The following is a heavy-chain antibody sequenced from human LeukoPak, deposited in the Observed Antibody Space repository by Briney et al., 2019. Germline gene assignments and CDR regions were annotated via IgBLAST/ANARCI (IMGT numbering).Heavy chain of an antibody. CDR2: ISWNSGSI. D-gene: IGHD3-16*01. Sequence: GGSLRLSCAASGFTFDDYAMHWVRQAPGKGLEWVSGISWNSGSIGYADSVKGRFTISRDNAKNTLYLQMNSLRAEDTAVYYCARGFLRLDYWGQGTLVTVSS. CDR3: ARGFLRLDY. CDR1: GFTFDDYA. V-gene: IGHV3-9*01. J-gene: IGHJ4*02.